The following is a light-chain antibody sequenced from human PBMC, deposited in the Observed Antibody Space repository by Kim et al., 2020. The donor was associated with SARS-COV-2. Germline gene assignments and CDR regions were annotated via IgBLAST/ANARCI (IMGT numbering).Light chain of an antibody. J-gene: IGLJ2*01. CDR3: QVWDTSRDQVI. CDR2: YNS. Sequence: APGKTAPIACGGDNIGTKSVHWYQQKPGQAPVLVLFYNSDRPSGIPERFSGSNSGNTATLTISRVEAGDEADLYCQVWDTSRDQVIFGGGTQLTVL. V-gene: IGLV3-21*04. CDR1: NIGTKS.